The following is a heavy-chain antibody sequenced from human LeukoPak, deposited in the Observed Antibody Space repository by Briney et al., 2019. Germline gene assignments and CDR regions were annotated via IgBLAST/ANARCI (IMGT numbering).Heavy chain of an antibody. V-gene: IGHV3-23*01. D-gene: IGHD3-10*01. CDR2: ISGSGGST. J-gene: IGHJ4*02. CDR3: AKDRLPTYYYGSGSPYPFDY. CDR1: GFTFSSYA. Sequence: GGSLRLSCAASGFTFSSYAMSWVRQAPGKGLEWVSAISGSGGSTYYADSVKGRFTISRDNSKNTLYLQMNSLRAEDTAVYYCAKDRLPTYYYGSGSPYPFDYWGQGTLVTVSS.